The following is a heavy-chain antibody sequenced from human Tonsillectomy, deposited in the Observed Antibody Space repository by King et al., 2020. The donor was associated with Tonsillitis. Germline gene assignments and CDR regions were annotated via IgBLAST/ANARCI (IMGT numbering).Heavy chain of an antibody. CDR1: GGSISTYY. CDR3: AREIGYCSSGSCYFGAFDI. V-gene: IGHV4-59*01. D-gene: IGHD2-15*01. J-gene: IGHJ3*02. CDR2: IYYSGST. Sequence: VQLQESGPGLVKPSETLSLTCTVSGGSISTYYWSWIRQPPGKGLEWIGYIYYSGSTNYNPSLKSRVTISVDTSKNQFSLRLSSVTAADTAVYYCAREIGYCSSGSCYFGAFDIWGQGTMVTVSS.